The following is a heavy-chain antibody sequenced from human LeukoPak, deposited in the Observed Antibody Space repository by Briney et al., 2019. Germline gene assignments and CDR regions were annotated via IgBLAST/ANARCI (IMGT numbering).Heavy chain of an antibody. CDR2: IYYSGST. D-gene: IGHD3-10*01. V-gene: IGHV4-39*01. CDR3: ARLVDSWFGKLLHFIDY. Sequence: PSETLSLTCTVSGGSISSSSYYWGWIRQPPGKGLEWIGSIYYSGSTYYNPSLKSRVTISVDTSKNQFSLKLSSVTAADTAVYYCARLVDSWFGKLLHFIDYWGQGTLVTVSS. CDR1: GGSISSSSYY. J-gene: IGHJ4*02.